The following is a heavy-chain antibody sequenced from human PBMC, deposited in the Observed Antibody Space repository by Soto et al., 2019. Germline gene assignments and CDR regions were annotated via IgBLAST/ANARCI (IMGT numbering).Heavy chain of an antibody. CDR2: IGPYGNTI. J-gene: IGHJ5*02. Sequence: QVHLVESGGGMVKPGEPLRISCAASRFSFRDYFMSWIRQAPGKGLEWISYIGPYGNTIYYADSVKGRFVISRYDTTNSLFLQMDNLRADDTAVYYCARDDYTYGVSWGQGTLVTVSS. V-gene: IGHV3-11*01. D-gene: IGHD3-16*01. CDR3: ARDDYTYGVS. CDR1: RFSFRDYF.